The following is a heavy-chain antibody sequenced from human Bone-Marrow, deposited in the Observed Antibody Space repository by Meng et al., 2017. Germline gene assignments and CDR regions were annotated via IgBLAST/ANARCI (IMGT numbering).Heavy chain of an antibody. CDR3: ATSNALPALNWFDP. CDR1: GGSIRSRSYD. Sequence: QRPLKCVGPGRLTPSQTLSSFCSVAGGSIRSRSYDWGWIRQPPGKGLEWIGTIYYSGSTYYNPSLNSRVTISVDTSKNQFSLKLNSVTAADTALYYCATSNALPALNWFDPWGRGTLVTVSS. J-gene: IGHJ5*02. D-gene: IGHD1-1*01. CDR2: IYYSGST. V-gene: IGHV4-39*07.